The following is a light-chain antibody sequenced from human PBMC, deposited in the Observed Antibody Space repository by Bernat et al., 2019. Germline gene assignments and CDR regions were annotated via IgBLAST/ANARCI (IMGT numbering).Light chain of an antibody. Sequence: DIVVTQSPLSLPVTPGEPASISSRSSQSLLHSNGYNYLDWYLQKPGQSPQLLSYLGSNPASGVPDRFSGSGSGTDFTLKISRVEAEDVGVYYCREALQTWTFGQGTKVEIK. V-gene: IGKV2-28*01. CDR3: REALQTWT. CDR1: QSLLHSNGYNY. J-gene: IGKJ1*01. CDR2: LGS.